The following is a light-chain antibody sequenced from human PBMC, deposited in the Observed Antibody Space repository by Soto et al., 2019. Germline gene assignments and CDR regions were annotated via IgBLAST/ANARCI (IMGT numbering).Light chain of an antibody. CDR2: DAS. V-gene: IGKV3-11*01. CDR1: QSVSSY. CDR3: QEYGTSFTWT. J-gene: IGKJ1*01. Sequence: EIVLTQSAATLSWSPGERATLSWRASQSVSSYLAWYQQKPGQAPRLLVYDASNRATGIPARFSGSGSGTEFTLTISSLQPEDYATYFCQEYGTSFTWTFGQGTKVDIK.